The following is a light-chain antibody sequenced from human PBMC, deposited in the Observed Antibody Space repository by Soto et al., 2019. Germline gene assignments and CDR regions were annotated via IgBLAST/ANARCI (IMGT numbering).Light chain of an antibody. CDR1: TSNIGSHT. J-gene: IGLJ1*01. Sequence: QSVLAQPPSASGTPGQRVTISCSGSTSNIGSHTVNWYQHVPGTAPKLLITTNNQRPSGVPARFSGFKSGSSASLVISGLQSEDEADYYCATWDDSLKGVFGTGTKVTVL. CDR2: TNN. CDR3: ATWDDSLKGV. V-gene: IGLV1-44*01.